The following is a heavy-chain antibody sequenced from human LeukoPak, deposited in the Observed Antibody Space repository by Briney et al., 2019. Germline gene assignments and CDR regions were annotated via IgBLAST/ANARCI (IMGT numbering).Heavy chain of an antibody. CDR2: IYQSGTT. J-gene: IGHJ4*02. Sequence: PSETLSLTCTVSGGFITSGIHWWSWARQTPGKGLEWIGEIYQSGTTNYKPSLKSRVTMSLDKSRNLFSLQLSSVTAADTAVYYCATHFYGDYALHYFDYWGQGALVTVSS. CDR1: GGFITSGIHW. V-gene: IGHV4-4*02. D-gene: IGHD4-17*01. CDR3: ATHFYGDYALHYFDY.